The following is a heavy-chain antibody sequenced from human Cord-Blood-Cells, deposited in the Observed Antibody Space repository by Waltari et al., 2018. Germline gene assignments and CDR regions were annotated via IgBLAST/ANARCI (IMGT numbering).Heavy chain of an antibody. CDR2: IYYSGST. CDR1: GDYY. J-gene: IGHJ6*03. Sequence: GDYYWSWIRQPPGKGLEWIGYIYYSGSTYYNPSLKSRVTISVDTSKNQLSLKLSSVTAADTAVYYCARVVPLHYYMDVWGKGTTVTVSS. CDR3: ARVVPLHYYMDV. V-gene: IGHV4-30-4*08.